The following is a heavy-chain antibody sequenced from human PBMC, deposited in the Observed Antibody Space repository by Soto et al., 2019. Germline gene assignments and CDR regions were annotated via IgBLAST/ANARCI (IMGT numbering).Heavy chain of an antibody. Sequence: GGSLRLSCAASGFTFSSYAMSWVRQAPGKGLEWVSAISGSGGSTYYADSVKGRFTISRDNSKNTLYLQMNSLRAEDTAVYYCAKIKGYCSGGSCYSTAHWFDPWGQGTLVTVSS. J-gene: IGHJ5*02. V-gene: IGHV3-23*01. D-gene: IGHD2-15*01. CDR2: ISGSGGST. CDR3: AKIKGYCSGGSCYSTAHWFDP. CDR1: GFTFSSYA.